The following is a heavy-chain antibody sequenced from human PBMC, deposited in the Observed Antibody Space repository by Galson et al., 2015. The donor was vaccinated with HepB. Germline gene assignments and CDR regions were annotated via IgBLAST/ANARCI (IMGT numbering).Heavy chain of an antibody. CDR2: ISSSSSTI. V-gene: IGHV3-48*02. J-gene: IGHJ4*02. D-gene: IGHD1-26*01. CDR1: GFTFSSYS. CDR3: ARATHPDPYSGSYYAGFDY. Sequence: SLRLSCAASGFTFSSYSMNWVRQAPGKGLEWVSYISSSSSTIYYADSVKGRFTISRDNAKNSLYLQMNSLRDEDTAVYYCARATHPDPYSGSYYAGFDYWGQGTLVTVSS.